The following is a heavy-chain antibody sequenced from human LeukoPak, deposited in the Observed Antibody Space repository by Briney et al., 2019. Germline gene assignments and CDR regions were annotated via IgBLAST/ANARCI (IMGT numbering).Heavy chain of an antibody. V-gene: IGHV4-34*01. D-gene: IGHD2-2*01. Sequence: SETLSLTCAVCGGSFSGYYWSWIRQPPGKGLEWIGEINHSGSTNYNPSLKSRVTISVETSKTRFRLKLSSVTAADTAVYYCARGSYCSGTSCSFDYWGQGTLVTVSS. CDR3: ARGSYCSGTSCSFDY. CDR1: GGSFSGYY. J-gene: IGHJ4*02. CDR2: INHSGST.